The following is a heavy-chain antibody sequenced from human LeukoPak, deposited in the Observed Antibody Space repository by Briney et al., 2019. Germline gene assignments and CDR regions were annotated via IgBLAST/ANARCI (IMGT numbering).Heavy chain of an antibody. Sequence: ASVKVSCKASGYTFTNFDINWVRQATGQGLEWMGWMNPNSGDTGYAQKFQGRVTMTRNTSISTAYMGLSSLRSEDTAVYYCAIDPRTFDIWGQGTMVTVSS. CDR2: MNPNSGDT. V-gene: IGHV1-8*01. CDR3: AIDPRTFDI. CDR1: GYTFTNFD. J-gene: IGHJ3*02. D-gene: IGHD6-6*01.